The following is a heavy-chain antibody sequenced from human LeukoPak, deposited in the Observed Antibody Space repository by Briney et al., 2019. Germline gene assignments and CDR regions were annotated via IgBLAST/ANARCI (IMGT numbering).Heavy chain of an antibody. Sequence: PSQTLSLTCTVSGGSTRSGGYYWSWIRQHPGKGLEWIGYIYYNGRTYYNPSLKSRVTISVDTSKNQFSLKLSSVTAADTAVYYCASGGFLEWLSTWGQGTLVTVSS. D-gene: IGHD3-3*01. CDR1: GGSTRSGGYY. V-gene: IGHV4-31*03. J-gene: IGHJ5*02. CDR3: ASGGFLEWLST. CDR2: IYYNGRT.